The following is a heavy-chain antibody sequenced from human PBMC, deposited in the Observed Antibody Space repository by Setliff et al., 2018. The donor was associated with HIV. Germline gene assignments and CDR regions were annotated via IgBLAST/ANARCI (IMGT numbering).Heavy chain of an antibody. CDR2: INPSGGST. CDR1: GYMFTSYL. J-gene: IGHJ3*02. CDR3: ARGRDMETGMLSERGDI. V-gene: IGHV1-46*01. D-gene: IGHD2-15*01. Sequence: ASVKVSCKAPGYMFTSYLLHWVRQAPGQGLEWMGVINPSGGSTSYTQNFQGRITMTRDTSMSTVYMELRSLTSGDTAMYYCARGRDMETGMLSERGDIWGQGTMVTVSS.